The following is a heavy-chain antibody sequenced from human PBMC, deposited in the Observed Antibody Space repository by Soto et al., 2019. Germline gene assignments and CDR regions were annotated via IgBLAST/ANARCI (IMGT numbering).Heavy chain of an antibody. CDR2: IRRHGDIT. CDR1: GLTLSTSS. V-gene: IGHV3-23*01. CDR3: AKDLQFSGWLSAQTFDY. D-gene: IGHD6-19*01. J-gene: IGHJ4*02. Sequence: PGGSLRLSCAAFGLTLSTSSMNWVRQAPGRGLEWISYIRRHGDITAYADSVKGRFTISRDKSKNTLYLQMNSLRAEDTAVYYCAKDLQFSGWLSAQTFDYWGQGTQVTVSS.